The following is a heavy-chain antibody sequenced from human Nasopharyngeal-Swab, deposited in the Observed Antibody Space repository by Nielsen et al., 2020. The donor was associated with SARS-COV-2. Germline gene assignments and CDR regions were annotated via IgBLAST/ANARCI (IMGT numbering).Heavy chain of an antibody. Sequence: GESLKLSCAASGFTFSSYSMNRVRQAPGKGLEWVSYISSSSSTIYYADSVKGRFTISRDNAKNSLYLQMNSLRAEDTAVYYCARDAFLEWIQLWFPFDYWGQGTLVTVSS. V-gene: IGHV3-48*01. CDR1: GFTFSSYS. J-gene: IGHJ4*02. CDR3: ARDAFLEWIQLWFPFDY. D-gene: IGHD5-18*01. CDR2: ISSSSSTI.